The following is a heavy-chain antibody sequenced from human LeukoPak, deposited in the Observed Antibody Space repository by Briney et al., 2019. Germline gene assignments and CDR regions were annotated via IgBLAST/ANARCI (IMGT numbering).Heavy chain of an antibody. V-gene: IGHV1-18*01. CDR1: GYTFTSYG. D-gene: IGHD5-24*01. Sequence: ASVTVSCTASGYTFTSYGISWVRPAPGQGLEWMGWISAYNGNTNYAQKLQGRVTMTTDTSTSTAYMELRSLRSDDTAVYYCARDERGATTYCYWGQGTLVTVSS. CDR3: ARDERGATTYCY. J-gene: IGHJ4*02. CDR2: ISAYNGNT.